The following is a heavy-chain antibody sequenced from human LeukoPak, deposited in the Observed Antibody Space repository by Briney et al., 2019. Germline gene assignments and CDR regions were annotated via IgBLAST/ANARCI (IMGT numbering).Heavy chain of an antibody. V-gene: IGHV3-7*01. D-gene: IGHD4-11*01. J-gene: IGHJ3*02. CDR3: ATSLNDYSSYRAFDI. Sequence: PGGSLRLSCAASGFTFSSYWMSWVRQAPGKGLEWVANIKQDGSEKYYVDSVKGRFTISRDNAKNSLYLQMNSLRAEDTAVYYCATSLNDYSSYRAFDIWGQGTMVTVSS. CDR2: IKQDGSEK. CDR1: GFTFSSYW.